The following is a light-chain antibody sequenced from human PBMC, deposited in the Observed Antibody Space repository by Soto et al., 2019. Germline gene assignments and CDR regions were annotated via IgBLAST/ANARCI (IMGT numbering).Light chain of an antibody. CDR1: SNDIGGPSF. CDR2: EAH. Sequence: QSALTQPRSVSGSLGQSVTIACTGTSNDIGGPSFVSWYQQHPGNVPRLIIFEAHKRPSGVPSRFSGSKSGNSASLTISGLQADDEADYYCCSYAGGPEVFGTGTKVTVL. J-gene: IGLJ1*01. CDR3: CSYAGGPEV. V-gene: IGLV2-11*01.